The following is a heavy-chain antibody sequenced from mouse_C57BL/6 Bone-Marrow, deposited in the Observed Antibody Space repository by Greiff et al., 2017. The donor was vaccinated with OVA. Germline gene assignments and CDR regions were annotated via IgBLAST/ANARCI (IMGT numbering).Heavy chain of an antibody. Sequence: EVKVEESGGGLVQPGGSMKLSCVASGFTFSNYWMNWVRQSPEKGLEWVAQIRLKSDNYATHYAESVKGRFTISRDDSKSSVYLQMNNLRAEDTGIYYCTNAGTRWYFDVWGTGTTVTVSS. V-gene: IGHV6-3*01. J-gene: IGHJ1*03. D-gene: IGHD4-1*01. CDR3: TNAGTRWYFDV. CDR2: IRLKSDNYAT. CDR1: GFTFSNYW.